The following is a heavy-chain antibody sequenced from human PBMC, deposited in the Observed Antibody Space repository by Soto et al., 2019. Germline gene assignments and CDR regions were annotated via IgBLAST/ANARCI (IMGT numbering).Heavy chain of an antibody. CDR2: ISASGGST. J-gene: IGHJ3*02. V-gene: IGHV3-23*01. D-gene: IGHD2-15*01. CDR1: GFTFSSYA. CDR3: AKDKRGLRWSDAFDI. Sequence: GGSLRLSCTASGFTFSSYAMSWVRQAPGKGLEWVSGISASGGSTYYADSVKGRFTISRDNSKNTVYLQMNSLRAEDTAVYYCAKDKRGLRWSDAFDIWGKGTMVTVS.